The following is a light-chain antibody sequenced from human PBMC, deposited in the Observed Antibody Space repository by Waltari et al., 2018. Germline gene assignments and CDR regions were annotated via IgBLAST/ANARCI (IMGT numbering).Light chain of an antibody. CDR1: QTVSTY. CDR3: QQYRDTPYT. J-gene: IGKJ2*01. CDR2: AAC. Sequence: DILMTQSPSSLSASVGDRVTITCRASQTVSTYLNWYQQKPGKAPKLLIYAACNLQSGVPSRFSGSGSGTDFTLTISSLQTEDVATYYCQQYRDTPYTFGQGTNLEI. V-gene: IGKV1-39*01.